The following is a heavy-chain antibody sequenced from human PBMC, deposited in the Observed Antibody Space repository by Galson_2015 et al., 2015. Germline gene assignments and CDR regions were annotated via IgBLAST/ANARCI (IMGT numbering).Heavy chain of an antibody. Sequence: SLRLSCAASGFTFSNAWMSWVRQAPGKGLEWVGRIKSKTDGGTTDYAAPVKGRFTISRDDSKNTLYPQMNSLKTEDTAVYYCTTTHSSSVWVYDLAAHIWYFDLWGRGTLVTVSS. V-gene: IGHV3-15*01. CDR3: TTTHSSSVWVYDLAAHIWYFDL. CDR1: GFTFSNAW. J-gene: IGHJ2*01. D-gene: IGHD2-8*01. CDR2: IKSKTDGGTT.